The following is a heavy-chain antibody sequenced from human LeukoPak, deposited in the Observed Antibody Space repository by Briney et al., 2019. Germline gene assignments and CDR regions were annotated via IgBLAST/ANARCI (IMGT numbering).Heavy chain of an antibody. D-gene: IGHD6-19*01. CDR3: AIDTFSSGWWDYSDY. J-gene: IGHJ4*02. V-gene: IGHV4-4*07. CDR2: IYISGNT. CDR1: GDSVSGFY. Sequence: SETLSLTCSVSGDSVSGFYWSWIRQPAGKGLEWIGRIYISGNTRDTSTKYNPSLRRRVSMSVDTSKNQFSLKLRSVTAADTAIYYCAIDTFSSGWWDYSDYWGQGILVTVSS.